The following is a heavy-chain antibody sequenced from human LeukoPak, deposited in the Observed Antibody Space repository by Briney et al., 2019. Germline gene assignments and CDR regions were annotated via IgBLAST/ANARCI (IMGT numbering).Heavy chain of an antibody. D-gene: IGHD2-2*01. CDR2: IIPIFGTA. Sequence: ASVKVSCKASGGTFSSYAISWVRRAPGQGLEWMGGIIPIFGTANYAQKFQGRVAITTDESTSTAYMELSSLRSEDTAVYYCARVVVPAAINWFDPWGQGTLVTVSS. V-gene: IGHV1-69*05. J-gene: IGHJ5*02. CDR3: ARVVVPAAINWFDP. CDR1: GGTFSSYA.